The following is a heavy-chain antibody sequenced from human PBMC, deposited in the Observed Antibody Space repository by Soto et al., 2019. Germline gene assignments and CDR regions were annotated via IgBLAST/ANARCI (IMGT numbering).Heavy chain of an antibody. CDR2: ISNDGSYK. J-gene: IGHJ4*02. V-gene: IGHV3-30*18. CDR3: AKGAHDTPMDFILGY. D-gene: IGHD5-18*01. CDR1: GFTFGSYG. Sequence: QLQLVESGGGVVQTGRSLRLSCAASGFTFGSYGMHWVRQAPGKGLQWVAVISNDGSYKYYEDSVKGRFTISRDNSKNTLYLQMDSVRVEDTAVYYCAKGAHDTPMDFILGYWGQGTLVTVSS.